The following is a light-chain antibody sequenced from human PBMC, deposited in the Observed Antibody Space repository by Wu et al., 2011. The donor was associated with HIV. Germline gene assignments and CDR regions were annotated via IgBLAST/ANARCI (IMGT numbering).Light chain of an antibody. J-gene: IGKJ2*01. CDR2: GAS. Sequence: EVVLTQSPATLSVSPGERATLSCRASQSIGSNLAWYQQTPGQAPRLVVYGASNRATGIPARFSGSGSGTGFTLTISRLEPEDFAVYYCQQYGTSPVTFGQGTKVEVK. CDR3: QQYGTSPVT. CDR1: QSIGSN. V-gene: IGKV3-20*01.